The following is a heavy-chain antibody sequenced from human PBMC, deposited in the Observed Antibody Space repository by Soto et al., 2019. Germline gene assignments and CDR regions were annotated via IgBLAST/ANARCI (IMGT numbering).Heavy chain of an antibody. CDR3: AREVGATDFDY. D-gene: IGHD1-26*01. CDR2: IYHSGST. V-gene: IGHV4-4*02. Sequence: SETLSLSCAVSGGSISNSNWWSWVRQPPGKGLEWIGEIYHSGSTNYNPSLKSRVTISVDKSKNQFSLKLSSVAAADTAVYYCAREVGATDFDYWGQGTLVTVSS. J-gene: IGHJ4*02. CDR1: GGSISNSNW.